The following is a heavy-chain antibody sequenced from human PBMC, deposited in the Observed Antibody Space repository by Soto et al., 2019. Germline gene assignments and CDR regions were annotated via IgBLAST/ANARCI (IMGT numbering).Heavy chain of an antibody. J-gene: IGHJ3*01. CDR3: ARISHDSSPS. D-gene: IGHD3-22*01. V-gene: IGHV6-1*01. CDR2: TYYRSKWYN. Sequence: QVQLQQSGPGLVKPSQTLSLTCAISGDSVSSNTAAWNWIRQSPSRGLEWLGRTYYRSKWYNDYAVSVKSRIALNPDPSKNQFSLHLNSVTPEDTAVYYRARISHDSSPSWCQGTMVTVSS. CDR1: GDSVSSNTAA.